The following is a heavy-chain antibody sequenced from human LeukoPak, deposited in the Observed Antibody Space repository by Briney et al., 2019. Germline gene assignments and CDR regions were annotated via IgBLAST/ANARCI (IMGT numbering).Heavy chain of an antibody. D-gene: IGHD3-3*01. V-gene: IGHV4-34*01. CDR2: INHSGST. CDR1: GGSFSGYY. J-gene: IGHJ5*02. Sequence: SETLSLTCAVYGGSFSGYYWSWIRQPPGKGLEWIGEINHSGSTNYNPSLKSRVTISVDTSKNQFSLKLSSVTAADTAVYYCARHVSDTIFGVVLWFDPWGQGTLVTVPS. CDR3: ARHVSDTIFGVVLWFDP.